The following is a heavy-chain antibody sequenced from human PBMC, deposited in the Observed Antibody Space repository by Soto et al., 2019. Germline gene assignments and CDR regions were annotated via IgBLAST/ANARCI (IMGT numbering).Heavy chain of an antibody. CDR2: IIPLFETT. CDR3: ARDMIPAAISYRYYAMDV. V-gene: IGHV1-69*01. CDR1: GGTFSNYA. J-gene: IGHJ6*02. D-gene: IGHD2-2*01. Sequence: QVQLVQSGAEVKKPGSSVKVSCKASGGTFSNYAFSWVRQVPGQGLEWMGGIIPLFETTNYAQKFQGRVTITADESTSTTYMELSSLSSEDTAVFFCARDMIPAAISYRYYAMDVWGQGTTVTVSS.